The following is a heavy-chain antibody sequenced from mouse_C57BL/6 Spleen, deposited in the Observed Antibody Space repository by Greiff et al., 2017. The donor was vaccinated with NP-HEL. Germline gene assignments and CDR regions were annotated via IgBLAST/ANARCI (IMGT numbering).Heavy chain of an antibody. Sequence: QVQLKQSGPELVKPGASVKISCKASGYAFSSSWMNWVKQRPGKGLEWIGRIYPGDGDTNYNGKFKGKATLTADKSSSTAYMQLSSLTSEDSAVYFCARSGGYSNYGFAYWGQGTLVTVSA. CDR2: IYPGDGDT. CDR1: GYAFSSSW. CDR3: ARSGGYSNYGFAY. V-gene: IGHV1-82*01. D-gene: IGHD2-5*01. J-gene: IGHJ3*01.